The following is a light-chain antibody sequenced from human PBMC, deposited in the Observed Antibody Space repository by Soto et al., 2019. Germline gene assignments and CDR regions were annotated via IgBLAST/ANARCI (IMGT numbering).Light chain of an antibody. V-gene: IGKV3-20*01. CDR1: QSVSSSY. J-gene: IGKJ3*01. CDR2: GAS. CDR3: RQYGSFIFT. Sequence: EMVLTQSPGTLSLSPGERATLSCRASQSVSSSYLGWYQQKHGPAPRLLIYGASSRATGIPDRFIGSGSGTDFTLTISRLEPEDFAVFYCRQYGSFIFTFGPGTKVDIK.